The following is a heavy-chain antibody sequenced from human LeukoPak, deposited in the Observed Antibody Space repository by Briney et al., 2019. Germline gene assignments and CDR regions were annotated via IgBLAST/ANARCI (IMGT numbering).Heavy chain of an antibody. V-gene: IGHV3-66*01. CDR2: IYSGGST. CDR1: GFAFRSFD. J-gene: IGHJ4*02. D-gene: IGHD5-18*01. CDR3: ARGQTAMDHFDY. Sequence: GGSLRLSCAASGFAFRSFDMSWVRQAPGKGLEWVSVIYSGGSTYYADSVKGRFTISRDNSKNTLYLQMNSLRAEDTAVYYCARGQTAMDHFDYWGQGTLVTVSS.